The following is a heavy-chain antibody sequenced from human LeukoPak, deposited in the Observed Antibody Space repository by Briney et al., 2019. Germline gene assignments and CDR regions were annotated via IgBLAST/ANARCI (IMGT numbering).Heavy chain of an antibody. CDR1: GGSFSGYY. D-gene: IGHD6-13*01. Sequence: SETLSLTCAVYGGSFSGYYWSWIRQPPGKGLEWIGEINHSGSTNYNPSLKSRVTISVDTSKNQFSLKLSSVTAADTAVYYCARFTAAGVPLDYWGQGTLVTVSS. V-gene: IGHV4-34*01. CDR3: ARFTAAGVPLDY. J-gene: IGHJ4*02. CDR2: INHSGST.